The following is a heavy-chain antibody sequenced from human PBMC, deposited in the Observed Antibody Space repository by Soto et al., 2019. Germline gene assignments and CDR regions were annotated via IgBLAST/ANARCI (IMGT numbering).Heavy chain of an antibody. D-gene: IGHD1-26*01. CDR2: IYYSGST. CDR3: GRTGSYSSLGTH. J-gene: IGHJ4*02. Sequence: SETLSFPCSVSRGSVSSGSYYWSWIRQPPGKGLEWIGYIYYSGSTNYNPSLKSRVTISVDTSKNQFSLNLSSVTAADTAVYYCGRTGSYSSLGTHWRQRTLVIFSS. CDR1: RGSVSSGSYY. V-gene: IGHV4-61*01.